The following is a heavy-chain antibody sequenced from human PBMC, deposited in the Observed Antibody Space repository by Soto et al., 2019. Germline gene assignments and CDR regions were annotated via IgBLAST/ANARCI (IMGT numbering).Heavy chain of an antibody. V-gene: IGHV4-61*01. CDR1: GGSVSSGSYY. Sequence: KPSETLSLTCTVSGGSVSSGSYYWSWIRQPPGKGLEWIGYIYYSGSTNYNPSLKSRVTISVDTSKNQFSLKLSSVTAADTAVYYCARERSLGYDSSGYYLTAPFDYWGQGTLVTVSS. CDR3: ARERSLGYDSSGYYLTAPFDY. J-gene: IGHJ4*02. CDR2: IYYSGST. D-gene: IGHD3-22*01.